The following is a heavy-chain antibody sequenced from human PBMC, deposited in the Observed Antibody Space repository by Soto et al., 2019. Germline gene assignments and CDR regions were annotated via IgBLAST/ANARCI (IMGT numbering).Heavy chain of an antibody. CDR3: ARHDVSYGQYNWYDP. V-gene: IGHV4-39*01. J-gene: IGHJ5*02. CDR2: IYYSGST. D-gene: IGHD5-18*01. CDR1: GGSISSSSYY. Sequence: SETLSLTSTVSGGSISSSSYYWGWIRQPPGKGLERIGSIYYSGSTYYNPSLKSRVTISVDTSKNQFSLKLISVTAADTAVYYCARHDVSYGQYNWYDPWGQGTLVTVSS.